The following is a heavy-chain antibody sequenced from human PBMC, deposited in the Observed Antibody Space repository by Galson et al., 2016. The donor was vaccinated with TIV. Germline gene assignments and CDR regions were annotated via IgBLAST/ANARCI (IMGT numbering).Heavy chain of an antibody. Sequence: SVKVSCKASGYTFTSCYMHWIRQAPGQRLEWMGIINPNDSSTTYTKKFQGRVTMTRDTSTRMVYMEPSSLSSDDTAVYFCAIVGEGDGNNPKGGYYLDLWGRGTLVTVSS. CDR3: AIVGEGDGNNPKGGYYLDL. CDR2: INPNDSST. V-gene: IGHV1-46*01. J-gene: IGHJ2*01. CDR1: GYTFTSCY. D-gene: IGHD5-24*01.